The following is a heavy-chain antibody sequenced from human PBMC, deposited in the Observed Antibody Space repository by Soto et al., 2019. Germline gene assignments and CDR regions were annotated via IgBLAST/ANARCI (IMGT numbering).Heavy chain of an antibody. CDR3: ARDRFQIEARPLGLDV. D-gene: IGHD6-6*01. CDR1: GYTFTSYG. Sequence: ASVKVSCKASGYTFTSYGISWVRQAPGQGLEWMGWISAYNGNTNYAQKLQGRVTMTTDTSTSTAYMELRSLRSDDTAVYYCARDRFQIEARPLGLDVWGQGTTVTVSS. J-gene: IGHJ6*02. CDR2: ISAYNGNT. V-gene: IGHV1-18*04.